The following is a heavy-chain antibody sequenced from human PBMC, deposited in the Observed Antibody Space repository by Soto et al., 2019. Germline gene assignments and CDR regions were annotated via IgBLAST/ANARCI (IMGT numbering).Heavy chain of an antibody. CDR2: ISSTTNYI. V-gene: IGHV3-21*06. Sequence: VGSLRLSCAASGFTFTRYSMNWVRQAPGKGLEWVSSISSTTNYIYYGDSMKGRFTISRDNAKNSLYLEMNSLRAEDTAVYYCARESEDLTSNFDYWGQGTLVTAPQ. J-gene: IGHJ4*02. CDR1: GFTFTRYS. CDR3: ARESEDLTSNFDY.